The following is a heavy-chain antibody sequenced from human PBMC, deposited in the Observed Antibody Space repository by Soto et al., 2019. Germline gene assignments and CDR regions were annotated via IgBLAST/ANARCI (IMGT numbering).Heavy chain of an antibody. CDR1: GFSLSNAGLG. CDR2: IFSNDEK. D-gene: IGHD6-13*01. J-gene: IGHJ5*02. V-gene: IGHV2-26*04. CDR3: ASTYSTSWYWFDP. Sequence: QVTVKESGPVLVNPTETLTLTCTVSGFSLSNAGLGVSWIRQPPGKALEWLAHIFSNDEKSYSTSLKSRLTISKDTSKSQVVLIMTNMDPVDTATYYCASTYSTSWYWFDPWGQGTLVTVSS.